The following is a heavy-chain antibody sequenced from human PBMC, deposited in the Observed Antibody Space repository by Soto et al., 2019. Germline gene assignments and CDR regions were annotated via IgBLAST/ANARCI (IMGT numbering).Heavy chain of an antibody. D-gene: IGHD1-26*01. V-gene: IGHV2-26*01. CDR1: GFSLSNARMG. CDR2: IFSNDEK. CDR3: ARMGGSYAVDY. J-gene: IGHJ4*02. Sequence: QVTLKESGPVLVKPTETLTLTCTVSGFSLSNARMGVSWIRQPPGKALEWLAHIFSNDEKSYSTSLKSRLTISKDTSKSQVVLTMTNMDPVDTATYYCARMGGSYAVDYWGQGTLVTVSS.